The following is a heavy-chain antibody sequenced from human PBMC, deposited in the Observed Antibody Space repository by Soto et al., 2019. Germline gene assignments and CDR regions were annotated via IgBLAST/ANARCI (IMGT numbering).Heavy chain of an antibody. CDR3: ARASSSWYFDY. D-gene: IGHD6-13*01. CDR2: VYYSGST. Sequence: SETLSLTCTVSGGSVRGSGYYWSWIRQHPGKGLEWIGYVYYSGSTYYNPSLKSQITISLATSENQFSLKLSSVTAADTAVYYCARASSSWYFDYWGQGTLVTVSS. J-gene: IGHJ4*02. CDR1: GGSVRGSGYY. V-gene: IGHV4-31*01.